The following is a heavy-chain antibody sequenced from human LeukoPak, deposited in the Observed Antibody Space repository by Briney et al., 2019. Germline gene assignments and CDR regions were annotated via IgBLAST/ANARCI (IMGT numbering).Heavy chain of an antibody. V-gene: IGHV3-23*01. D-gene: IGHD6-19*01. J-gene: IGHJ6*03. CDR3: AKSGSSGWYRAPYMDV. CDR1: GFIFSSYA. Sequence: GGSLRLSCAASGFIFSSYAMSWVRQAPGKGLEWVSDISGSGGSTHYADSVKGRFTISRDNSKNTLYLQMNSLRAEDTAVYYCAKSGSSGWYRAPYMDVWGQGTTVTVSS. CDR2: ISGSGGST.